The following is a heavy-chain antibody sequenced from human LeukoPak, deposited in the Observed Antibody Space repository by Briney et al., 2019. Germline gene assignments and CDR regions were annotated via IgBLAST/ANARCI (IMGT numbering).Heavy chain of an antibody. V-gene: IGHV6-1*01. CDR2: TYYRSKWYN. J-gene: IGHJ6*02. CDR3: ARLGDYVDTAYYYGMDV. D-gene: IGHD5-18*01. Sequence: SQTLSLTCAISGDSFSSNSAAWNWIRQSPSRGLEWLGRTYYRSKWYNDYAVSVKSRITINPDTSKNQFSLQLNSVTPEDTAVYYCARLGDYVDTAYYYGMDVWGQGTTVTVSS. CDR1: GDSFSSNSAA.